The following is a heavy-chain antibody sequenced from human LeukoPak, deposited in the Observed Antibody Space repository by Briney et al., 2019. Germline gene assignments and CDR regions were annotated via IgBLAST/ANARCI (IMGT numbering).Heavy chain of an antibody. J-gene: IGHJ4*02. CDR3: AKPRSYYYGSGSYYKSYYFDY. CDR2: ISGSGGST. V-gene: IGHV3-23*01. D-gene: IGHD3-10*01. CDR1: GFTFSSYA. Sequence: GGSLRLSCAASGFTFSSYAMSWVRQAPGKGLEWVSAISGSGGSTCYADSVKGRFTISRDNSKNTLYLQMNSLRAEDTAVYYCAKPRSYYYGSGSYYKSYYFDYWGQGTLVTVSS.